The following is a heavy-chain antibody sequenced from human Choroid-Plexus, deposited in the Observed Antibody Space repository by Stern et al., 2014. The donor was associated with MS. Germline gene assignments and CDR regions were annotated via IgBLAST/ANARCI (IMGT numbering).Heavy chain of an antibody. CDR3: ARARVGDYARSPHLDS. J-gene: IGHJ4*02. V-gene: IGHV3-21*01. Sequence: EVQLVESGGGLVKPGESLRLSCDASGFTFSHYSIKWVRQDPGKGLEWISSISNNSTHTYYADSVEGRFTISRDSAKDSVSLHMVSLRAEDTAVYYCARARVGDYARSPHLDSWGQGTLVTVSS. CDR1: GFTFSHYS. D-gene: IGHD4-17*01. CDR2: ISNNSTHT.